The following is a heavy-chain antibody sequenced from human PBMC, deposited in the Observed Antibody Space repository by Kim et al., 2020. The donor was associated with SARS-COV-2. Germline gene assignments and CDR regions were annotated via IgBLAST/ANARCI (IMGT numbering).Heavy chain of an antibody. D-gene: IGHD3-10*02. V-gene: IGHV3-15*01. Sequence: GGSLRLSCAASGFTFSNAWMSWVRQAPGKGLEWVGRIKSKTDGGTTDYAAPVKGRFTISRDDSKNTLYLQMNSLKTEDTAVYYCTTDDYYGRGPIDYWGQGTLVTVSS. CDR1: GFTFSNAW. CDR2: IKSKTDGGTT. CDR3: TTDDYYGRGPIDY. J-gene: IGHJ4*02.